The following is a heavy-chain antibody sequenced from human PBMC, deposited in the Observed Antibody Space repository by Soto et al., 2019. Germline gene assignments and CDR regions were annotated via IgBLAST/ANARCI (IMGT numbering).Heavy chain of an antibody. Sequence: QVQLVESGGGVVQPGRSLRLSCAASGFTLSRYGMHWVRQAPGKGLEWVAVISFEGNTQYYADSVKGRFTISRDNSKDTLSLLIHSLRPEDTAVYYCARGAEHQLLSRDYFYGMDVGGQGTTVSVSS. V-gene: IGHV3-30*05. J-gene: IGHJ6*02. CDR2: ISFEGNTQ. D-gene: IGHD1-1*01. CDR1: GFTLSRYG. CDR3: ARGAEHQLLSRDYFYGMDV.